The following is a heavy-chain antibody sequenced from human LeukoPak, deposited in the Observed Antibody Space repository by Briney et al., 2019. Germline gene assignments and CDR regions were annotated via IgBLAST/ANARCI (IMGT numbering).Heavy chain of an antibody. CDR2: IYYSGST. J-gene: IGHJ4*02. CDR1: GGSSNYC. Sequence: PSETLSLTCTVSGGSSNYCWDWIRQPPGKGLEWIGYIYYSGSTYYNPSLKSRVTISVDTSKNQFSLKLSSVTAADMAVYYCARRPNWDYYFDYWGQGTLVTVSP. V-gene: IGHV4-39*01. CDR3: ARRPNWDYYFDY. D-gene: IGHD7-27*01.